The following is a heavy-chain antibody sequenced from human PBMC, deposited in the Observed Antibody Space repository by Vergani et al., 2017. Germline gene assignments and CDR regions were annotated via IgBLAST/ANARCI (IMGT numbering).Heavy chain of an antibody. D-gene: IGHD3-10*01. Sequence: QVQLVQSGAEVKKPGSSVKVSCKASGGTFSSYAISWVRQAPGQGLEWMGGIIPIFGIANYAQKFQGRVTITADKSTSTAYMELSSLRSEDTAVYYCATGPPITMVRGVIPTGYFDYWGQGTLVTVSS. J-gene: IGHJ4*02. V-gene: IGHV1-69*17. CDR1: GGTFSSYA. CDR2: IIPIFGIA. CDR3: ATGPPITMVRGVIPTGYFDY.